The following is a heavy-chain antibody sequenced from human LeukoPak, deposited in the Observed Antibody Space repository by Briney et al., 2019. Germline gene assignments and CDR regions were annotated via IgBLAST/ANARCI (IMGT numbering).Heavy chain of an antibody. CDR1: GGSISSGSYY. CDR3: ARDGIAAHQYYYYMDV. V-gene: IGHV4-61*02. Sequence: SETLSLTCTVSGGSISSGSYYWSWIRQPAGKGLEWIGRIYTSGSTNYNPSLKSRVTISVDTSKNQFSLKLSSVTAADTAVYYCARDGIAAHQYYYYMDVWGKGTTVTVFS. CDR2: IYTSGST. D-gene: IGHD6-6*01. J-gene: IGHJ6*03.